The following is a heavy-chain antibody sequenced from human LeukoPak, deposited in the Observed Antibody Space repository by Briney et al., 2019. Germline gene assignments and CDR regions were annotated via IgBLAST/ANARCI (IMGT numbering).Heavy chain of an antibody. CDR2: IYYSWSN. J-gene: IGHJ4*02. Sequence: SETLSLTCTVSGGSISSSSYYWGWPRQPPGKGLEWIGSIYYSWSNYYNPSLTSRATISADTSKNQFSLKLSSVTAADTAVYYCARQGRGVRGLYVDYWGQGALVTVSS. CDR3: ARQGRGVRGLYVDY. D-gene: IGHD3-10*01. CDR1: GGSISSSSYY. V-gene: IGHV4-39*01.